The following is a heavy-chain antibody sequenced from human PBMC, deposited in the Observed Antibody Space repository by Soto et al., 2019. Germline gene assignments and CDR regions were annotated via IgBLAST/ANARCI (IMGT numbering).Heavy chain of an antibody. D-gene: IGHD3-3*01. CDR3: AKSNYDFWSGYDAFDI. CDR1: GFTFDDYA. J-gene: IGHJ3*02. V-gene: IGHV3-9*01. Sequence: SLKISCAASGFTFDDYAMHWVRQAPGKGLEWVSGISWNSGSIGYADSVKGRFTISRDNAKNSLYLQMNSLRAEDTALYYCAKSNYDFWSGYDAFDIWGQGTMVTVSS. CDR2: ISWNSGSI.